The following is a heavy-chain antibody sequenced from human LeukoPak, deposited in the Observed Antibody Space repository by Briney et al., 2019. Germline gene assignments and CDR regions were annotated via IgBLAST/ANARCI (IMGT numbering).Heavy chain of an antibody. CDR3: ARCTTGRTFGSLREIKRSREIDY. CDR1: GFTFSSYS. Sequence: GGSLRLSCAASGFTFSSYSMNWVRQAPGKGLEWVSSISSSSSNIYYADSVKGRFTISRDNAKNSLYLQMNSLGVEDTAVYYCARCTTGRTFGSLREIKRSREIDYWGQGTLVTVSS. V-gene: IGHV3-21*01. D-gene: IGHD1-1*01. J-gene: IGHJ4*02. CDR2: ISSSSSNI.